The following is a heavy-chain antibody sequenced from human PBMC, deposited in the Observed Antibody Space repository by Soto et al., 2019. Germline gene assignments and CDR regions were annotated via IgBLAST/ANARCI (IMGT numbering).Heavy chain of an antibody. J-gene: IGHJ4*02. CDR1: GYIMTTYG. CDR3: ARGTYFDY. CDR2: ISAYNDHT. V-gene: IGHV1-18*01. D-gene: IGHD1-1*01. Sequence: QVQLVQSGTEVKKHGASVKVSCKASGYIMTTYGVSWVRQAPGQGLEWVGWISAYNDHTNYAQKFQVRVTMTTDTSTSTAYMELSSLRSDDTAVYYCARGTYFDYWGQGTLVTVSS.